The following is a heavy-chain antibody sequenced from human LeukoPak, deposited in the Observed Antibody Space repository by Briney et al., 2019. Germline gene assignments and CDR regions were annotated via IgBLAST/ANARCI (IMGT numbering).Heavy chain of an antibody. V-gene: IGHV4-59*01. D-gene: IGHD3-22*01. Sequence: SETLSLTCTVSDDSITIYYWSWIRQPPGKGLEWIGYIDHTGITNCNPSLNSRVTISRDTSKNHFSLELSSATAADTAVYYCARDQSAGITMNQLRAFDIWGQGTMVTVSS. J-gene: IGHJ3*02. CDR2: IDHTGIT. CDR1: DDSITIYY. CDR3: ARDQSAGITMNQLRAFDI.